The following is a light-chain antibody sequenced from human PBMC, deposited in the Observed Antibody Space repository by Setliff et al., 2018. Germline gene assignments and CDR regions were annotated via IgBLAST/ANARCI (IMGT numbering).Light chain of an antibody. J-gene: IGLJ2*01. Sequence: QSVPAQPPSVSGTPGQRVSISCSGSGSNIGNNYVCWYQRLPGAAPKLLVHRSDQRPSGVPDRFSGSKSGTSASLTISGLRSEDEADYFCAAWDASLSGPVFGGGTKVTVL. CDR3: AAWDASLSGPV. CDR1: GSNIGNNY. V-gene: IGLV1-47*01. CDR2: RSD.